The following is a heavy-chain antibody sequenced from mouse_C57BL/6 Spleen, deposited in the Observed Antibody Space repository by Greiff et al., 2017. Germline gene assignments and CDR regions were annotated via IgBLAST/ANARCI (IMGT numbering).Heavy chain of an antibody. CDR3: ARRRVYYGSSYGGDAMDY. CDR2: IYPGDGDT. J-gene: IGHJ4*01. D-gene: IGHD1-1*01. V-gene: IGHV1-82*01. CDR1: GYAFSSSW. Sequence: QVQLQQSGPELVKPGASVKISCKASGYAFSSSWMNWVKQRPGKGLEWIGRIYPGDGDTNYNGKFKGKATLTADKSSSTAYMQLSSLTSEDSAVYFCARRRVYYGSSYGGDAMDYWGQGTSVTVSS.